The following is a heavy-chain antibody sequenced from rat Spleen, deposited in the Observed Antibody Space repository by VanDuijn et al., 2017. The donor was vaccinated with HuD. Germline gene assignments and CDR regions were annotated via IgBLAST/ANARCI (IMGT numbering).Heavy chain of an antibody. CDR1: GFSLTSHN. D-gene: IGHD3-6*01. CDR2: IVTGGST. Sequence: QVQLKESGPGLVQPSQTLSLTCTVAGFSLTSHNVHWVRQPPGKGLEWMGVIVTGGSTEYNSALKSRLSISRDTSKSQVFLKMNSLQSDDTAIYFCTRSNWDLPYWNFDFWGPGTMVTVSS. V-gene: IGHV2-1*01. J-gene: IGHJ1*01. CDR3: TRSNWDLPYWNFDF.